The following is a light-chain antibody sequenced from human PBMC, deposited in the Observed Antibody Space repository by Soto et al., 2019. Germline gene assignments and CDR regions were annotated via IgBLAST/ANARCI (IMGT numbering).Light chain of an antibody. V-gene: IGKV1-33*01. J-gene: IGKJ3*01. CDR2: DAS. CDR1: EDISNY. Sequence: DIQMTQSPSSLSASVGDRVTITCQASEDISNYLNWYQQKPGKAPKLLIYDASNFETGVPSRFSGSGSGTDFTFTISNLQPEDIATYYCQQFDYLPFTFGPGTKVDIK. CDR3: QQFDYLPFT.